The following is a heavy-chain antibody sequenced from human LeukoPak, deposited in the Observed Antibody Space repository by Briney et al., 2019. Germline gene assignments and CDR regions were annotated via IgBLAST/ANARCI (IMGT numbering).Heavy chain of an antibody. D-gene: IGHD3-22*01. Sequence: GGSLRLSCAASGFTFSSYEVNWVRQAPGKGLEWVSVIYSGGSTYYADSVKGRFTISRDNSKNTLYLQMNSLRAEDTAVYYCARVLHDSSGYNLDYWGQGTLVTVSS. V-gene: IGHV3-53*01. CDR2: IYSGGST. CDR3: ARVLHDSSGYNLDY. CDR1: GFTFSSYE. J-gene: IGHJ4*02.